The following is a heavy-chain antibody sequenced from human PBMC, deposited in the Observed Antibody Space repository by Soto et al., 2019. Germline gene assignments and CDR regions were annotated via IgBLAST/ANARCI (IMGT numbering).Heavy chain of an antibody. J-gene: IGHJ4*02. CDR3: ARAPPPRYSSSWYLDY. CDR1: GYTFTSYG. V-gene: IGHV1-18*01. D-gene: IGHD6-13*01. Sequence: QVQLVQSGAEVKKPGASVKVSCKASGYTFTSYGISWVRQAPGQGLEWMGWISAYNGNTNYAQKLQGRVTMTTDTSPSTGNMEMRSLRSDDTAVYYCARAPPPRYSSSWYLDYRGQGTLVTVSS. CDR2: ISAYNGNT.